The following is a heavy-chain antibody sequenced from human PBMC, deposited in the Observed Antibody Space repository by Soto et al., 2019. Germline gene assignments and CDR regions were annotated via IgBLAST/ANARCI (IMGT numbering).Heavy chain of an antibody. D-gene: IGHD5-18*01. V-gene: IGHV3-11*01. Sequence: PGPGLRVTWAASGLTFRSYSMSCVSQAPGKGLEWVSYISSSGSTIYYADSVKGRFTISRDNAKNSLYLQMNSLRAEDTAVYYCQQTAMVPYFDYWGQGTLVTVSS. CDR2: ISSSGSTI. CDR3: QQTAMVPYFDY. CDR1: GLTFRSYS. J-gene: IGHJ4*02.